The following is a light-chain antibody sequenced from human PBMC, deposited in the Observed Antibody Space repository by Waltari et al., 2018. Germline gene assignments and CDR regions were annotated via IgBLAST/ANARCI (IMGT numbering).Light chain of an antibody. Sequence: EIVLTQFRRSLTSSPGDRVTLSCRASQSVSRALAWYQQKPGQAPRLLIFGASNRATGIPDRFSGSGSETDFSLTISRLEPEDFAVYYCQHYVRLPATFGRGTKVEIK. CDR2: GAS. V-gene: IGKV3-20*01. CDR1: QSVSRA. J-gene: IGKJ1*01. CDR3: QHYVRLPAT.